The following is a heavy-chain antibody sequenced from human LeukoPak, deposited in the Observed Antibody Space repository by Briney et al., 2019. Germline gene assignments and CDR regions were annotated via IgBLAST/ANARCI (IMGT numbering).Heavy chain of an antibody. D-gene: IGHD4-17*01. CDR2: IYSGGST. V-gene: IGHV3-66*01. CDR3: AREYGDYSSYYYYGMDV. J-gene: IGHJ6*02. CDR1: GFTVSSNY. Sequence: QTGGSLRLSCAASGFTVSSNYMSWVRQAPGKGLEWVSVIYSGGSTYYADSVKGRFTISRDNSKNTLYLQMNSLRAEDTAVYYCAREYGDYSSYYYYGMDVWGQGTTVTVSS.